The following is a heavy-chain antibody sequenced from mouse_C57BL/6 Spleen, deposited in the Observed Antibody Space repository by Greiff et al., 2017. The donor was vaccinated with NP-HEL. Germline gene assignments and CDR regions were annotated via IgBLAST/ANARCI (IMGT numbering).Heavy chain of an antibody. V-gene: IGHV1-64*01. J-gene: IGHJ1*03. CDR1: GYTFTSYW. CDR2: IHPNSGST. CDR3: ARSDYYGSSHWYFDV. Sequence: QVQLKQPGAELVKPGASVKLSCKASGYTFTSYWMHWVKQRPGQGLEWIGMIHPNSGSTNYNEKFKSKATLTVDKSSSTAYMQLSSLTSEDSAVYYCARSDYYGSSHWYFDVWGTGTTVTVSS. D-gene: IGHD1-1*01.